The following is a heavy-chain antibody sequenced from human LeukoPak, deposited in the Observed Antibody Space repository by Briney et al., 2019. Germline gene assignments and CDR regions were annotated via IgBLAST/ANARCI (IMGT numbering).Heavy chain of an antibody. D-gene: IGHD1-26*01. Sequence: GGSLRLSCAASGFTFSSYAMHWVRQAPGKGLEWVAVISYDGSNKYYADSVNGRFTISRDNSKNTLYLQMNSLRAEDTAVYYCARDGGVGAPGDDAFDIWGQGTMVXVSS. V-gene: IGHV3-30-3*01. CDR2: ISYDGSNK. CDR1: GFTFSSYA. CDR3: ARDGGVGAPGDDAFDI. J-gene: IGHJ3*02.